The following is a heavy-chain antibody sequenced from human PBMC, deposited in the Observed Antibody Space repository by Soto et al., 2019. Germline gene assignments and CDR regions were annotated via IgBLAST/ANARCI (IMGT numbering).Heavy chain of an antibody. CDR1: GYTLTELS. J-gene: IGHJ4*02. CDR2: FDPEDGET. D-gene: IGHD5-18*01. Sequence: ASVKVSCKVSGYTLTELSMHWVRQAPGKGLEWMGGFDPEDGETIYAQKFQGRVTMTEDTSTDTAYMERSSLRSEDTAVYYCATGRGYSYGLDYWGQGTLVTVSS. V-gene: IGHV1-24*01. CDR3: ATGRGYSYGLDY.